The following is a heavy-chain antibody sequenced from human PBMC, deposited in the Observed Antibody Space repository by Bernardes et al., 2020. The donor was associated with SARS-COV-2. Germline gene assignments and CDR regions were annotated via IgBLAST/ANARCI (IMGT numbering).Heavy chain of an antibody. D-gene: IGHD2-15*01. V-gene: IGHV1-69*13. CDR1: GGTFSSYA. Sequence: SVEVSCKASGGTFSSYAISWVRQAPGQGLEWMGGIIPIFGTANYAQKFQGRVTITADESTSTAYMELSSLRSEDTAVYYCARGGYCSGGSCYLYFQHWGQGTLVTVSS. CDR2: IIPIFGTA. J-gene: IGHJ1*01. CDR3: ARGGYCSGGSCYLYFQH.